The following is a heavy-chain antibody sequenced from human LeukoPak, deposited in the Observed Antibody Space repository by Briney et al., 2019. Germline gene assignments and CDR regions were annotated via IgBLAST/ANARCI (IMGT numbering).Heavy chain of an antibody. Sequence: QPGGSLRLSCAASGFTFSSYGMHWVRQAPGKGLEWVAVISYDGSNKYYADSVKGRFTISRDNSKNTLYLQMNSLRAEDTAVYYCAKAVGASSSGCLDYWGQGTLVTVSS. CDR1: GFTFSSYG. V-gene: IGHV3-30*18. CDR3: AKAVGASSSGCLDY. D-gene: IGHD6-19*01. CDR2: ISYDGSNK. J-gene: IGHJ4*02.